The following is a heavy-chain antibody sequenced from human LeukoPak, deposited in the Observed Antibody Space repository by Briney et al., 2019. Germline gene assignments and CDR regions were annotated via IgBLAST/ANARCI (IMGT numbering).Heavy chain of an antibody. CDR2: INSDGSST. CDR3: ARGISSSWYGGSEYFRH. V-gene: IGHV3-74*01. Sequence: GGSLRLSCAASGFTFSSYWMHWVRQAPGKGLVWVSRINSDGSSTSYADSVKGRFTISRDNAKNTLYLQMNSLRAEDTAVYYCARGISSSWYGGSEYFRHWGQGTLVTVSS. CDR1: GFTFSSYW. J-gene: IGHJ1*01. D-gene: IGHD6-13*01.